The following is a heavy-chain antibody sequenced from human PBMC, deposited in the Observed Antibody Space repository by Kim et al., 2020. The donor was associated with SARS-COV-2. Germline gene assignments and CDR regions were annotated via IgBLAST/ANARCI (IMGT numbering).Heavy chain of an antibody. Sequence: NPSLKSRVTISVDTSKTQFSLKLSSVTAADTAVYYCARERQDSSGSKIDYWGQGTLVTVSS. V-gene: IGHV4-31*02. J-gene: IGHJ4*02. D-gene: IGHD6-19*01. CDR3: ARERQDSSGSKIDY.